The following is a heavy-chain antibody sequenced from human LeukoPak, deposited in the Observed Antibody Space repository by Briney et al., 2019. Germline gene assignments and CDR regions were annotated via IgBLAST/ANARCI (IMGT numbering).Heavy chain of an antibody. J-gene: IGHJ6*03. CDR1: GLTFSSYS. V-gene: IGHV3-21*01. CDR3: ARDRSSDYMDV. CDR2: ISSSSSYI. Sequence: GGSLRLSCAASGLTFSSYSMNWVRQAPGKGLEWVSSISSSSSYIYYADSVKGRFTISRDNAKNSLYLQMNSLRAEDTAVYYCARDRSSDYMDVWGKGTTVTVSS. D-gene: IGHD6-6*01.